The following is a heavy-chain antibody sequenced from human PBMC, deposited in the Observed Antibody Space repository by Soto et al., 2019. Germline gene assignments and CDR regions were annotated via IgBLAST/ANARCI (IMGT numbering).Heavy chain of an antibody. CDR1: GFTFSNSV. Sequence: EVQLLESGGGFIQPGGSLGLSCAASGFTFSNSVMAWVRQAPGKGLEWVSAISATGTISFYGDSVKGRFTVARDNSKDTLDLHMGSLRADDTALYYCANMAGRGDQPGGDFWGQGTLVTVSS. D-gene: IGHD2-2*01. V-gene: IGHV3-23*01. CDR3: ANMAGRGDQPGGDF. CDR2: ISATGTIS. J-gene: IGHJ4*02.